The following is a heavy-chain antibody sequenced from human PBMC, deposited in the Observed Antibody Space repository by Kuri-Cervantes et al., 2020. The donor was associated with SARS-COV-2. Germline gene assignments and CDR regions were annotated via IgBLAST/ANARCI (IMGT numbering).Heavy chain of an antibody. V-gene: IGHV1-2*04. J-gene: IGHJ3*02. D-gene: IGHD3-22*01. Sequence: ASVKVSCKASGYTFTGYYMRWVRQAPGQGLEWMWWINPNSGGTNYAQKFQGWVTMTRDTSISTVYMELSRLRSDDTAVYYCARSTTFRRLVVISQGGAFDIWGQETMVTVSS. CDR1: GYTFTGYY. CDR2: INPNSGGT. CDR3: ARSTTFRRLVVISQGGAFDI.